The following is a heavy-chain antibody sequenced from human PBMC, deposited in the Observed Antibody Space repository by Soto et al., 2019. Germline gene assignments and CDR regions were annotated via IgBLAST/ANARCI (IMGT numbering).Heavy chain of an antibody. CDR2: ISGSGGST. D-gene: IGHD3-10*01. CDR1: GFTFSSYA. CDR3: AKDRRYYGSGSYYST. J-gene: IGHJ5*02. V-gene: IGHV3-23*01. Sequence: GGSLRLSCAASGFTFSSYAVSWVRQAPGKGLEWVSAISGSGGSTYYADSVKGRFTISRDNSKNTLYLQMNSLRAEDTAVYYCAKDRRYYGSGSYYSTWGQGTLVTVSS.